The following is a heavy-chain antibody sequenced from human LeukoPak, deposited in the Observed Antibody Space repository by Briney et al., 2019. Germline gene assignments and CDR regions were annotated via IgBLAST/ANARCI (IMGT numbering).Heavy chain of an antibody. J-gene: IGHJ6*04. V-gene: IGHV3-23*01. CDR2: FSASGDST. Sequence: PGGSLRLSCAASGFTFSNYGMSWVRQAPGKGLEWVSGFSASGDSTYYADSVKGRFIISRDNSKKTLYLQMNSLRAEDTAVYYCAELGITMIGGVWGKGTTVTISS. CDR1: GFTFSNYG. CDR3: AELGITMIGGV. D-gene: IGHD3-10*02.